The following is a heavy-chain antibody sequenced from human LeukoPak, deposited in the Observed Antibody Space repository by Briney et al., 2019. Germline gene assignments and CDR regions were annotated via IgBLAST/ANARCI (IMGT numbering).Heavy chain of an antibody. CDR2: IYEIGGT. V-gene: IGHV4-4*07. D-gene: IGHD5/OR15-5a*01. J-gene: IGHJ4*02. CDR1: GVSIGSFD. CDR3: ARDPYRVEGKTYFDF. Sequence: SETLSLTCTVSGVSIGSFDWSWIRQPAGKGLEWIGRIYEIGGTNYNPSLRSRVTMSVDTSKTQLSLHLPSVTAAASAFYYCARDPYRVEGKTYFDFWGQGMLVTVSS.